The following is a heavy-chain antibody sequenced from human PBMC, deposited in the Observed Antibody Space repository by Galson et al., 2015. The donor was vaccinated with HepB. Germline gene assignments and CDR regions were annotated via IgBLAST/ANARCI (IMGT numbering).Heavy chain of an antibody. J-gene: IGHJ4*02. V-gene: IGHV2-70*11. CDR1: GFSLSTSGMC. CDR2: IDWDDDK. Sequence: PALVKPTQTLTLTCTFSGFSLSTSGMCVSWIRQPPGKALEWLARIDWDDDKYYSTSLKTRLTISKDTSKNQVVLTMTNMDPLDTATYYCARIYYYGLGSYYNVGPFDYWGQGTLVTVSS. CDR3: ARIYYYGLGSYYNVGPFDY. D-gene: IGHD3-10*01.